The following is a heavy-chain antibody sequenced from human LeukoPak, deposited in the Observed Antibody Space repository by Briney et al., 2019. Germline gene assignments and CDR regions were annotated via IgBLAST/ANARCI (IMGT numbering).Heavy chain of an antibody. CDR1: GFIFSSYW. CDR3: ARIFYRVWPFDY. V-gene: IGHV3-7*01. J-gene: IGHJ4*02. CDR2: IKQDGSEK. D-gene: IGHD3-9*01. Sequence: PGGSLRLSCAASGFIFSSYWMSWVRQAPGKGLEWVANIKQDGSEKYYVDSVKGRFTISRDNAKNSLYLQMNSLRAEDTAVYYCARIFYRVWPFDYWGQGTLVTVSS.